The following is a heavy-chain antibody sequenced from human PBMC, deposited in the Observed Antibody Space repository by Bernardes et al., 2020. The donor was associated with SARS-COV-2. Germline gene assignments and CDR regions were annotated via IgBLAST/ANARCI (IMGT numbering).Heavy chain of an antibody. CDR2: ISGRGGST. Sequence: GGSRRLSCTASGFTCSIYAMSWVRQAPGKGLEWVSAISGRGGSTCYADSVRGRFTISRDNSKNTLYMQMNSLRAEDTAVYYCAKVIAAAGKGGVFDYYYGMDVWGQGTTVTVSS. CDR3: AKVIAAAGKGGVFDYYYGMDV. V-gene: IGHV3-23*01. J-gene: IGHJ6*02. D-gene: IGHD6-13*01. CDR1: GFTCSIYA.